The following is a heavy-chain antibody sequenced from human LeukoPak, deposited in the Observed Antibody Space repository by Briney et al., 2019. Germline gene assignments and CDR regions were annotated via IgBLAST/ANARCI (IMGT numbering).Heavy chain of an antibody. Sequence: SETLSLTCSVSGGSIGRYWWSWIRQPPGKGLEWIGYIYYTGSTNYNPSLKSRVTISVDTSKNQFSLKLTSVTTADTALYYCARGYGSGSYSRYFDRWGQGTPVTVSS. J-gene: IGHJ1*01. CDR3: ARGYGSGSYSRYFDR. CDR2: IYYTGST. V-gene: IGHV4-59*01. D-gene: IGHD3-10*01. CDR1: GGSIGRYW.